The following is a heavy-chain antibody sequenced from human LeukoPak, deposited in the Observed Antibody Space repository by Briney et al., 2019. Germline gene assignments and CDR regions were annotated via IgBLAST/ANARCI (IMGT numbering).Heavy chain of an antibody. CDR2: INSDGIGT. CDR3: TRDRHYGMEV. J-gene: IGHJ6*02. Sequence: GGSLRLSCAASGFIFSDYWMHWVRQAPGKGLVWVSRINSDGIGTIYADSVKGRFTISRDNAKNTLYLQMNSLRAEDTAVYYCTRDRHYGMEVWGQGTTVTVSS. CDR1: GFIFSDYW. V-gene: IGHV3-74*01.